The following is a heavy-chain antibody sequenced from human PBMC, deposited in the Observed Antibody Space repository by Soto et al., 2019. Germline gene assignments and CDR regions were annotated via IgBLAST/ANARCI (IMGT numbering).Heavy chain of an antibody. CDR1: GGTFSSYA. CDR2: IIPIFGTA. V-gene: IGHV1-69*06. CDR3: ARGYCSSTSCYVYYYYYGMDV. Sequence: VASVKVSCKASGGTFSSYAISWVRQAPGQGLEWMGGIIPIFGTANYAQKFQGRVTITADKSTSTAYMELSSLRSEDTAVYYCARGYCSSTSCYVYYYYYGMDVWGQGTTVTVSS. D-gene: IGHD2-2*01. J-gene: IGHJ6*02.